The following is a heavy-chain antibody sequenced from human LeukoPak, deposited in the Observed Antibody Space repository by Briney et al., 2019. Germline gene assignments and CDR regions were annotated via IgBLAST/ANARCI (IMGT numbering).Heavy chain of an antibody. J-gene: IGHJ6*02. CDR2: ISSSSSYI. D-gene: IGHD3-10*01. Sequence: PGGSLRLSCAASGFTFSSYSMNWVRQAPGKGLEWVSSISSSSSYIYYADSVKGRFTISRDNAKNSLYLQMNSLRAEDTAVYYCAKDHTMVRGVMWAWTGMDVWGQGTTVTVSS. CDR1: GFTFSSYS. V-gene: IGHV3-21*01. CDR3: AKDHTMVRGVMWAWTGMDV.